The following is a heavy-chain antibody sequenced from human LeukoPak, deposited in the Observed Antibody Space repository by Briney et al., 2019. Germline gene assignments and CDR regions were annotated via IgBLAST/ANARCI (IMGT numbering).Heavy chain of an antibody. CDR2: INHSGST. D-gene: IGHD1-26*01. CDR1: GGSFSGYY. CDR3: ARSPSGSYTLISRYFDL. V-gene: IGHV4-34*01. Sequence: PSETLSLTCAVYGGSFSGYYWSWIRQPPGKGLEWIGEINHSGSTNYNPSLKSRVTISVDTSKNQFSLKLSSVTAADTAVYYCARSPSGSYTLISRYFDLWGRGTLVTVSS. J-gene: IGHJ2*01.